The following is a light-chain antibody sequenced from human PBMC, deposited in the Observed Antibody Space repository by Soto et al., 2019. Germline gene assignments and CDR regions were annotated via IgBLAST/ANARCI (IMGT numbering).Light chain of an antibody. Sequence: DIQMTQSPSTLSASVGDRVTITCRASQNVRIYLAWYQQKPGKAPKLLIYQTSSLQSGVPSRFSGSGSETEFTLAISSLQPEDFAVFYCQQYGESPTFGQGTKV. CDR2: QTS. J-gene: IGKJ1*01. V-gene: IGKV1-5*03. CDR3: QQYGESPT. CDR1: QNVRIY.